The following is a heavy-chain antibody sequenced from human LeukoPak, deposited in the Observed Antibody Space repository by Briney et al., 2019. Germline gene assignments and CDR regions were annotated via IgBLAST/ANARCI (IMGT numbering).Heavy chain of an antibody. V-gene: IGHV1-18*01. CDR2: ISAYNGNT. CDR3: AKESWINTGRGGTDLLTHDAFDV. Sequence: ASVKVSCKASGYTFTSYGISWVRQAPGQGLEWMGWISAYNGNTNYAQKLQGRVTMTTDTSTSTAYMELRSLRSDDTAVYYCAKESWINTGRGGTDLLTHDAFDVWGQGTMVTVSP. CDR1: GYTFTSYG. J-gene: IGHJ3*01. D-gene: IGHD3-10*01.